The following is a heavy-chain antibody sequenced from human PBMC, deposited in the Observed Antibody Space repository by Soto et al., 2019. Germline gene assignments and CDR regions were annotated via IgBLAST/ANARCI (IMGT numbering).Heavy chain of an antibody. D-gene: IGHD6-19*01. CDR2: TRNKANSYTT. CDR3: ARVRYISGWALDY. Sequence: LRLSCAASGFTFSDHYMDWVRQAPGKGLEWVARTRNKANSYTTEYAASVKDRFTISRDASENSLYLQMNSLKTEDTAVYFCARVRYISGWALDYWGQGTPVTVSS. CDR1: GFTFSDHY. J-gene: IGHJ4*02. V-gene: IGHV3-72*01.